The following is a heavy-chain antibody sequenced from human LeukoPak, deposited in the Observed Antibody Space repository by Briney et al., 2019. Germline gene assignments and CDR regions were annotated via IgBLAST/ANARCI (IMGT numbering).Heavy chain of an antibody. CDR3: ASRGRGHRNWYFDL. Sequence: GGSLRLSCAASGFTVSGNYMTWVRQAPGKGLEWVSVTYGDGSTSYADSVKDRFTISRDISKNTFFLQMNNLRAEDTAVYYCASRGRGHRNWYFDLWGRGTLVTVSS. CDR2: TYGDGST. CDR1: GFTVSGNY. J-gene: IGHJ2*01. V-gene: IGHV3-66*01. D-gene: IGHD1-14*01.